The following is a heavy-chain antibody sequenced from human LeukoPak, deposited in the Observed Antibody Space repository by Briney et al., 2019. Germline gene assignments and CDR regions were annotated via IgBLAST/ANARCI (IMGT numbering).Heavy chain of an antibody. Sequence: ASVKVSCKASGYTFTGYYMHWVRQLPGQGLEWMGWINPNSGGTNYAQKFQDRVTMTRDTSISTAYMELSRLRSDDTAVYYCARVLLTYYFDSSGYYDYWGQGTLVTVSS. CDR3: ARVLLTYYFDSSGYYDY. CDR1: GYTFTGYY. D-gene: IGHD3-22*01. J-gene: IGHJ4*02. V-gene: IGHV1-2*02. CDR2: INPNSGGT.